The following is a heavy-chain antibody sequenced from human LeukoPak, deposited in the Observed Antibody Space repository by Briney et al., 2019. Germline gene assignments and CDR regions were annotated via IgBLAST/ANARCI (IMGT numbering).Heavy chain of an antibody. V-gene: IGHV3-73*01. D-gene: IGHD6-19*01. J-gene: IGHJ6*03. CDR3: TRPGGGWDYYYYYYMDV. CDR2: IRSKANSYAT. Sequence: GGSLRLSCAASGFTFSGSAMHWVRQASGKGLEWVGRIRSKANSYATAYAASVKGRFTISRDDSKNTAYLQMNSLKTEDTAVYYCTRPGGGWDYYYYYYMDVWGKGTTVTVSS. CDR1: GFTFSGSA.